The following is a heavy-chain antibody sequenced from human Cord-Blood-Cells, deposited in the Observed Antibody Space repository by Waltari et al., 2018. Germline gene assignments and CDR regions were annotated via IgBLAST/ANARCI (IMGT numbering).Heavy chain of an antibody. CDR1: GVTFSSYA. Sequence: QVQLVQSGAAVQQPGSSVKVSCKASGVTFSSYALSWVRTAPGQGLEWMGRIIPILGIANYAQKFQGRVTITADKSTSTAYMELSSLRAEDTAVYYCATLSGYSSSWYDYWGQGTLVTVSS. CDR2: IIPILGIA. J-gene: IGHJ4*02. D-gene: IGHD6-13*01. CDR3: ATLSGYSSSWYDY. V-gene: IGHV1-69*09.